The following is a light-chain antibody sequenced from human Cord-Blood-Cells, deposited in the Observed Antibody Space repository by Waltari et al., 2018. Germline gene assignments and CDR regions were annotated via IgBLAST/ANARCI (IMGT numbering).Light chain of an antibody. J-gene: IGKJ5*01. Sequence: DIPMTQSPSSLSASAGDRVTITCQASQDISNYLNWYQQKPGKAPKLLIYDASNLETGVPSRFSGSGSGTDFTFTISSLQPEDIATYYCQQYDNLPITFGQGTRLEIK. V-gene: IGKV1-33*01. CDR3: QQYDNLPIT. CDR1: QDISNY. CDR2: DAS.